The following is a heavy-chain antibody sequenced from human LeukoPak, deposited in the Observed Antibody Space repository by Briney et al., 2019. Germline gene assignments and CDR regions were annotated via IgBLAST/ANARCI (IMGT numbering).Heavy chain of an antibody. V-gene: IGHV4-59*01. CDR2: IYYSGST. Sequence: SETLSLTCTVSGGSISSYYWSWIRQPPGKGLEWLGYIYYSGSTNYNPSLKSRVTISVDTSKNQFSLKLSSVTAADTAVYYCARAEDYGDPTQYNWFDPWGQGTLVTVSS. J-gene: IGHJ5*02. D-gene: IGHD4-17*01. CDR3: ARAEDYGDPTQYNWFDP. CDR1: GGSISSYY.